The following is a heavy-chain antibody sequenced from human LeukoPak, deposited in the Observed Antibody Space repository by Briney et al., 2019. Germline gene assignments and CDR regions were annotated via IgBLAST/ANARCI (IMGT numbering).Heavy chain of an antibody. V-gene: IGHV4-34*01. Sequence: SETLSLTCAVYGGSFSGYYWSWIRQPPGKGLEWIGEINHSGSTNYNPSLKSRVTISVDTSKNQFSLKLSSVTAADTAVYYCAGGSGPCGGDCYPFDYWGQGTLVTVSS. D-gene: IGHD2-21*02. CDR2: INHSGST. J-gene: IGHJ4*02. CDR3: AGGSGPCGGDCYPFDY. CDR1: GGSFSGYY.